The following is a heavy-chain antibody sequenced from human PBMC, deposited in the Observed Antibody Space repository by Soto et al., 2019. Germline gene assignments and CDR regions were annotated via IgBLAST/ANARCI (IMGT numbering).Heavy chain of an antibody. Sequence: QVQLVESGGGAVQPGRSLRLSCAASGFTFDSHGMHWVRQAPGKGLEWVAVISSDGNNKYYADSVKGRFTISRDNFNNILYLQMSSLRAEDTAAYYCAKDLLPNTVTTCGSWGQGTLVTVSS. V-gene: IGHV3-30*18. CDR2: ISSDGNNK. J-gene: IGHJ5*02. D-gene: IGHD4-17*01. CDR1: GFTFDSHG. CDR3: AKDLLPNTVTTCGS.